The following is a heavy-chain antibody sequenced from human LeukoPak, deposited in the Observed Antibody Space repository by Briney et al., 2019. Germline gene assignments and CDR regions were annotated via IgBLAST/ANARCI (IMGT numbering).Heavy chain of an antibody. CDR1: GGSISSYY. Sequence: SETLSLTCTVSGGSISSYYWSWIRQPPGKGLEWIGYIYYSESTNYNPSLKSRVTISVDTSKNQFSLKLSSVTAADTAVYYCARDLGIVGATTGWFDPWGQGTLVTVSS. CDR3: ARDLGIVGATTGWFDP. CDR2: IYYSEST. J-gene: IGHJ5*02. D-gene: IGHD1-26*01. V-gene: IGHV4-59*12.